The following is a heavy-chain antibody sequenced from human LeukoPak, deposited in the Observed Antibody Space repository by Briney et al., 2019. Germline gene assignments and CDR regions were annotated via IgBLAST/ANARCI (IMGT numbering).Heavy chain of an antibody. CDR1: GFPFSSYW. D-gene: IGHD5-24*01. CDR2: IKQDGSEK. V-gene: IGHV3-7*04. Sequence: GGSLRLSCVASGFPFSSYWMSWVRQAPGKGLEWVANIKQDGSEKYYVDSVKGRFTISRDNAKNSLYLQMDSLRAEDTAIYYCTRVGYIDEGIDYWGQGTLVTVSS. J-gene: IGHJ4*02. CDR3: TRVGYIDEGIDY.